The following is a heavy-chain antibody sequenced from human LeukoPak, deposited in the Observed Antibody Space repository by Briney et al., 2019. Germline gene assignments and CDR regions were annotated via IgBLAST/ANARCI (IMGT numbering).Heavy chain of an antibody. D-gene: IGHD3-10*01. Sequence: GGSLRLSCAASGFTVSSNYMSWVRQAPGKGLEWVSVIYSGGSTYYADSVKGRFTISRDNSKNTLYLQMNSLRAEDTAVYYCARDSGDYYFDYWGQGTLVTVSS. J-gene: IGHJ4*02. CDR2: IYSGGST. CDR1: GFTVSSNY. CDR3: ARDSGDYYFDY. V-gene: IGHV3-53*01.